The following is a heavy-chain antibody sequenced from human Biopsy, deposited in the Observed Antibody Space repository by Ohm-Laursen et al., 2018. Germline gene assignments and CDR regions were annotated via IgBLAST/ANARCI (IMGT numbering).Heavy chain of an antibody. CDR2: IDPNSGNA. Sequence: ASVKVSCNASGYTFAGYYLHWVRQAPGHGLEWMGWIDPNSGNANYAQSFQGRLTVTRDTSISTAYMELTSLTFDDTAIYYCARVPAYPSIDGYYGLDLGGQGTTVIVSS. CDR3: ARVPAYPSIDGYYGLDL. CDR1: GYTFAGYY. D-gene: IGHD3-3*01. V-gene: IGHV1-2*02. J-gene: IGHJ6*02.